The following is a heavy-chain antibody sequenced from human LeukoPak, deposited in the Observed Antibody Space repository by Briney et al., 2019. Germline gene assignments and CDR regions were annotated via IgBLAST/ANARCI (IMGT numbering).Heavy chain of an antibody. CDR1: GGTFSSYA. Sequence: ASVKVSCKASGGTFSSYAISWVRQAPGQGLEWMGRIIPIFGTANYAQKFQGRVTITTDESTSTAYMELSSLRSEDTAVYYCARNEPQSPSSPHSSSWGGRLGYWGQGTLVTVSS. V-gene: IGHV1-69*05. D-gene: IGHD6-13*01. J-gene: IGHJ4*02. CDR3: ARNEPQSPSSPHSSSWGGRLGY. CDR2: IIPIFGTA.